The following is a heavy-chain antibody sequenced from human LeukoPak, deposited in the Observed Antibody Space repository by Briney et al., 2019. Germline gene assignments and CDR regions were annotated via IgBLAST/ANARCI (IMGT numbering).Heavy chain of an antibody. CDR3: ATGVATAFTY. V-gene: IGHV1-2*02. CDR1: GYTFTGYY. D-gene: IGHD5-12*01. J-gene: IGHJ4*02. CDR2: INPDSGDS. Sequence: ASVKVSCQASGYTFTGYYIHWVRQAPGQGLEWMAFINPDSGDSYSAPKFQGRVTMTRDTSISTASMEVRWLTSDDTAVYYCATGVATAFTYWGQGTLVTVSS.